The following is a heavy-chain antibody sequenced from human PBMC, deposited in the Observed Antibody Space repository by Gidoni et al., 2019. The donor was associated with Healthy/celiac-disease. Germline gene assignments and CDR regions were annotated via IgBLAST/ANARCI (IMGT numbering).Heavy chain of an antibody. Sequence: QVQLVESGGGVVQPGGSLRLSCAASGFTFSRYGMHWVRQAPGKGLEWVAFIRYDGSNKYYADPVKGRFTISRDNSKNTLYLQMNSLRAEDTAVYYCAKDVPEYNWNYSWFDPWGQGTLVTVSS. CDR3: AKDVPEYNWNYSWFDP. CDR2: IRYDGSNK. V-gene: IGHV3-30*02. CDR1: GFTFSRYG. J-gene: IGHJ5*02. D-gene: IGHD1-7*01.